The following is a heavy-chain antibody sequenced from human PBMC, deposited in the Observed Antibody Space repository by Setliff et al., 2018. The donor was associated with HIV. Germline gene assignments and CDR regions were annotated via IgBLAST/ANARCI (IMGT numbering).Heavy chain of an antibody. CDR1: GFTFSSYA. CDR2: ISGSGGDT. V-gene: IGHV3-23*01. J-gene: IGHJ4*02. CDR3: AKKTAAYTSGSWLHY. Sequence: SLRLSCASSGFTFSSYAMTWVRQAPGKGLECVAVISGSGGDTYDADSGKGRFVISREKSKSTLYLQMNSLRAEDTAVYYCAKKTAAYTSGSWLHYWGQGTLVTVSS. D-gene: IGHD3-10*01.